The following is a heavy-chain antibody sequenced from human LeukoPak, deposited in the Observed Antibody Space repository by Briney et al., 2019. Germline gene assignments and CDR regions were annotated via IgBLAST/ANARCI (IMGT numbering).Heavy chain of an antibody. Sequence: PAGSLRLSCAASGFTFSSYAMSWVRQAPGKGLEWVSGISVSGVITYYADSVKGRFTISRDNSKNTLYLQMNSLRAEDTAVYYCAKISGSSRRMYYFDYWGQGTLVTVSS. CDR2: ISVSGVIT. D-gene: IGHD6-6*01. J-gene: IGHJ4*02. V-gene: IGHV3-23*01. CDR1: GFTFSSYA. CDR3: AKISGSSRRMYYFDY.